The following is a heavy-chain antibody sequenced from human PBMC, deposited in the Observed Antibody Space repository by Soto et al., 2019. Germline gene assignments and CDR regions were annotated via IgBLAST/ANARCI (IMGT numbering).Heavy chain of an antibody. CDR3: VKGHSHSYYYFDY. V-gene: IGHV3-23*01. Sequence: EVQLLESGGGLVQPGGSLRLSCAASGFTFSFCAMNWVRQAPGKGLEWVSSTRGSGGDTYYADSVRGPFTISRDNSKNTLYLPMNSLRVEDTAVYYCVKGHSHSYYYFDYWGQGTLVTVSS. J-gene: IGHJ4*02. CDR2: TRGSGGDT. D-gene: IGHD1-26*01. CDR1: GFTFSFCA.